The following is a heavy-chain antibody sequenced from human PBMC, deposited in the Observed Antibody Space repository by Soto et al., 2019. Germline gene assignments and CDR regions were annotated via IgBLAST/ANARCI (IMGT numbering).Heavy chain of an antibody. J-gene: IGHJ4*02. D-gene: IGHD3-10*01. Sequence: QITLKESGPTLVKPTQTLTLTCTFSGFSLSTSGVGVGWIRQPPGKALEWLALIYWDDDKRYSPSLKSRLTNTKDNSKNQVVLTMTNMDPVDTATYYCAHGNQNGSGSYYAFYYFDYWGQGTLVTVSS. V-gene: IGHV2-5*02. CDR2: IYWDDDK. CDR1: GFSLSTSGVG. CDR3: AHGNQNGSGSYYAFYYFDY.